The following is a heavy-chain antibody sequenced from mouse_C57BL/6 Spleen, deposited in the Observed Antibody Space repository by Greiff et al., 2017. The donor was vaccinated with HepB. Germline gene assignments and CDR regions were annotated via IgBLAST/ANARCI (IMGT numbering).Heavy chain of an antibody. CDR3: ARWGYDYDDYFDY. Sequence: QVQLQQSGAELARPGASVKLSCKASGYTFTSYGISWVKQRTGQGLEWIGEIYPRSGNTYYNEKFKGKATMTADKSSSTAYMELRSLTSEDSAVYFCARWGYDYDDYFDYWGQGTTLTVSS. CDR2: IYPRSGNT. V-gene: IGHV1-81*01. D-gene: IGHD2-4*01. J-gene: IGHJ2*01. CDR1: GYTFTSYG.